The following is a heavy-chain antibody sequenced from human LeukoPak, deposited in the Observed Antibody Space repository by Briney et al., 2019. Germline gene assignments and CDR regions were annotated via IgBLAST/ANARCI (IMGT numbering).Heavy chain of an antibody. CDR1: GLTFNKAW. CDR2: ISSSGSTI. Sequence: GGSLRLSCAASGLTFNKAWMSWVRLAPGKGLEWVSYISSSGSTIYYADSVKGRFTISRDNAKNSLYLQMNSLRAEDTAVYYCARSFEAFDYWGQGTLVTVSS. J-gene: IGHJ4*02. V-gene: IGHV3-11*01. D-gene: IGHD3-10*01. CDR3: ARSFEAFDY.